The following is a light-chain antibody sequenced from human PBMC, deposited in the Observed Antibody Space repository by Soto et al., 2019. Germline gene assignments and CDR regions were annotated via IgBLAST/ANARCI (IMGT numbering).Light chain of an antibody. CDR3: QVWDNVSDHWV. Sequence: SYVMTQPPSVSVAPGQTAKISCGGNNIGSKSVHWYQQKPGQAPVLVIYDDSDRPSGIPERLSGSNSGNTATVTISSVEAGDEADYYCQVWDNVSDHWVFGGGTKLTVL. J-gene: IGLJ3*02. CDR2: DDS. CDR1: NIGSKS. V-gene: IGLV3-21*02.